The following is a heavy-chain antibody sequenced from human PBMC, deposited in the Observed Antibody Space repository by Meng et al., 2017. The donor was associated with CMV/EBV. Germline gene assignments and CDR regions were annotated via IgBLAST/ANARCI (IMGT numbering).Heavy chain of an antibody. CDR1: GFTFSNYF. Sequence: GGSLRLSCAASGFTFSNYFMKWVRQAPGKGLEWVSSISSSSSYRYYADSVKGRFTISRDNAKNSLYLQMNSMRAEDTAVDYWARDQYDFWSGYFPSDGMDVWGQGTTVTVSS. D-gene: IGHD3-3*01. CDR3: ARDQYDFWSGYFPSDGMDV. CDR2: ISSSSSYR. V-gene: IGHV3-21*01. J-gene: IGHJ6*02.